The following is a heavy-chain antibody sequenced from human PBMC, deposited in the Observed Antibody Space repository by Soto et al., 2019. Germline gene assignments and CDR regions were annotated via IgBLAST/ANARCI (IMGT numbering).Heavy chain of an antibody. J-gene: IGHJ4*02. CDR1: GGTFSSYS. D-gene: IGHD2-21*02. Sequence: SVKVSCKASGGTFSSYSISWVRQAPGQGREWMGGIIPIFGTANYAQKFQGRVTITADESTSTAYMELSSLRSEDTAVYYCARDLFAYCGGDCYSAGYWGQGTLVTVSS. CDR2: IIPIFGTA. V-gene: IGHV1-69*13. CDR3: ARDLFAYCGGDCYSAGY.